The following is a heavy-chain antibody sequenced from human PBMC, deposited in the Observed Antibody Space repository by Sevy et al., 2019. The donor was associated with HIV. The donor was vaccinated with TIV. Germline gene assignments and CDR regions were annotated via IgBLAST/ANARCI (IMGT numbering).Heavy chain of an antibody. CDR3: ARGRKTTQEWLEELDYYYGVDV. CDR2: IRYDGSNK. D-gene: IGHD2-8*01. Sequence: GGSLRLSCAASGFTFSTYDMHWVRQAPGKGLEWVAYIRYDGSNKYYADSVRGRFTISIENSKNTLYLQMNSLRAEETAVYYCARGRKTTQEWLEELDYYYGVDVWGQGTTVTVSS. CDR1: GFTFSTYD. V-gene: IGHV3-30*02. J-gene: IGHJ6*02.